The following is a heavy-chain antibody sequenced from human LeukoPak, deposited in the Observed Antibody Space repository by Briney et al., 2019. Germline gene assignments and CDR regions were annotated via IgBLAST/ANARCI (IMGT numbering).Heavy chain of an antibody. CDR3: ARSKSRYYHSPGY. J-gene: IGHJ4*02. D-gene: IGHD3-22*01. CDR1: GGSFSGYY. CDR2: INHSGST. V-gene: IGHV4-34*01. Sequence: SETLSLTCAVYGGSFSGYYWSWIRQPPGKGLEWIGEINHSGSTNYNPSLKSRVTISVDTSKNQFSLKLRSVTAADTAVYYCARSKSRYYHSPGYWGQGTLVTVSS.